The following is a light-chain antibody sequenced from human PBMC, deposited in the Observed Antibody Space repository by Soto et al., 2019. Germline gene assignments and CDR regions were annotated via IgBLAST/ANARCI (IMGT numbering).Light chain of an antibody. Sequence: DIQMTQSPSSVSASVGDRVIITCRASQDISSWLAWYQQKPGKDPKLLIYAAATLQGGVPSRFRGSGSGTDFTLTINSLQPEDFATYYCQQANSVPYTFGQGTKVDIK. J-gene: IGKJ2*01. V-gene: IGKV1-12*01. CDR3: QQANSVPYT. CDR1: QDISSW. CDR2: AAA.